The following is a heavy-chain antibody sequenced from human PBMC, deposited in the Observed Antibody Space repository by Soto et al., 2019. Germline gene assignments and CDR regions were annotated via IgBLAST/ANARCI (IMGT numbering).Heavy chain of an antibody. J-gene: IGHJ6*02. Sequence: SETVSLTYTVSGGSFKSGSYSWSWIRQPPGKGLEWIGYVYHTGRTIYNPSLKSRVSISMDTSKNQFSLNMDSVTAADTAVYYCARGPVGYDSSGYCLDYYYGMDVGAQGTTVPVSS. V-gene: IGHV4-61*01. CDR3: ARGPVGYDSSGYCLDYYYGMDV. D-gene: IGHD3-22*01. CDR2: VYHTGRT. CDR1: GGSFKSGSYS.